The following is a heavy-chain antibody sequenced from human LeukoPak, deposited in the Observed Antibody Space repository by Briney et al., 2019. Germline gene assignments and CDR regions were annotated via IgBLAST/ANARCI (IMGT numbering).Heavy chain of an antibody. J-gene: IGHJ5*02. D-gene: IGHD1-26*01. CDR3: AKGPYSGFS. CDR2: INPNSGGT. Sequence: ASVKVSCKASGYTFTDYYMQWLRQAPGQGLEWMGWINPNSGGTNFAQKFQGRVTMTRDTSINTAYMELNGLRSDDTAVYYCAKGPYSGFSWGQGTLVTVSS. V-gene: IGHV1-2*02. CDR1: GYTFTDYY.